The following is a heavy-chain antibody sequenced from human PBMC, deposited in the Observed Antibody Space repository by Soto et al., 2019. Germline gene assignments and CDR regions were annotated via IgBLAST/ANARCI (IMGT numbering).Heavy chain of an antibody. CDR3: AKDMYTLPERGPVRYYYYYGMDV. V-gene: IGHV3-43*01. Sequence: GGSLRLSCAASGFTFDDYTMHWGRQAPGKGLEWVSLISWDGGSTYYADSVKGRFTISRDNSKNSLYLQMNSLRTEDTALYYCAKDMYTLPERGPVRYYYYYGMDVWGQGTTVTVSS. D-gene: IGHD1-1*01. J-gene: IGHJ6*02. CDR2: ISWDGGST. CDR1: GFTFDDYT.